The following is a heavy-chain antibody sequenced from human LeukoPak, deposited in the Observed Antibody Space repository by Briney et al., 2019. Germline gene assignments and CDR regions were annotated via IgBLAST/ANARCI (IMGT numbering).Heavy chain of an antibody. D-gene: IGHD3-16*01. J-gene: IGHJ6*02. CDR2: ISSTTKTI. CDR1: GFVSSNFG. CDR3: ARGGGLDV. V-gene: IGHV3-48*01. Sequence: PGGSLRLSCAGSGFVSSNFGFSWVRQAPGKGLEWISYISSTTKTINYADSVKGRFTISRDNAKNSLYLQMSNLRAEDTAVYFCARGGGLDVWGQGATVTVSS.